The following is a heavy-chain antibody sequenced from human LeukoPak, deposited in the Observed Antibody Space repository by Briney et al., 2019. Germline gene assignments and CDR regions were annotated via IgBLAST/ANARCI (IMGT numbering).Heavy chain of an antibody. CDR3: AHRPLRFTRDAFDI. V-gene: IGHV2-5*01. Sequence: SGPTLVNPTQTLTLTCTFSGFSLSTSGVGVGWIRQPPGKALEWLALIHWNDDKRYSPSLKSRLTITKDTSKNQVVLTMTNMDPVDTATYYCAHRPLRFTRDAFDIWGQGTMVTVPS. J-gene: IGHJ3*02. CDR1: GFSLSTSGVG. D-gene: IGHD3-3*01. CDR2: IHWNDDK.